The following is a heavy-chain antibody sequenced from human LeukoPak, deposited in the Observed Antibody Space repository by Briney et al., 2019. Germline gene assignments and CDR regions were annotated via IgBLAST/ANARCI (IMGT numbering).Heavy chain of an antibody. CDR2: IKQDGSEK. Sequence: PGGSLRLSCAASGFTFSSYWMSWVRQAPGKGLEWVAYIKQDGSEKYYVDSVKGRFTISRDNAKNSLYLQMNSLRAEDTAVYYCARQRKTYYYDSEYYFDYWGQGTLVTVSS. D-gene: IGHD3-22*01. J-gene: IGHJ4*02. CDR3: ARQRKTYYYDSEYYFDY. V-gene: IGHV3-7*01. CDR1: GFTFSSYW.